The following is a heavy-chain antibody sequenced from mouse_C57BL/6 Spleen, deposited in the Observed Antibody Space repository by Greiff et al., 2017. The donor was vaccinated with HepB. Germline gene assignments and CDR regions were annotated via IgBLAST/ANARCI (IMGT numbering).Heavy chain of an antibody. V-gene: IGHV5-17*01. Sequence: EVKVVESGGGLVKPGGSLKLSCAASGFTFSDYGMHWVRQAPEKGLEWVAYISSGSSTIYYADTVKGRFTISRDNAKNTLFLQMTSLRSEDTAMYYCARPNYGNLAWFAYWGQGTLVTVSA. CDR1: GFTFSDYG. CDR3: ARPNYGNLAWFAY. D-gene: IGHD2-1*01. J-gene: IGHJ3*01. CDR2: ISSGSSTI.